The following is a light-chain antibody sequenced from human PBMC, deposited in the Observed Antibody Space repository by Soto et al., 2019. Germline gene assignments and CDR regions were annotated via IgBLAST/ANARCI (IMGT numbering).Light chain of an antibody. CDR3: SSYAGNSFYV. J-gene: IGLJ1*01. CDR1: RSDVGAYNY. Sequence: QSALTQPPSASGSPGQSVTISCTGTRSDVGAYNYVSWYQQHPGKAPKLMIYRVTKRPSGVPDRFSASKSGTTASLTVSGLQAEDEADYYCSSYAGNSFYVFGTGTQLTVL. CDR2: RVT. V-gene: IGLV2-8*01.